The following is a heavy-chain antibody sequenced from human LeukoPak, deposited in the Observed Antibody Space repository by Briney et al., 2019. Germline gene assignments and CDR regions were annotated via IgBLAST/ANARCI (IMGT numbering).Heavy chain of an antibody. J-gene: IGHJ4*02. CDR3: ARDYYGLDY. V-gene: IGHV3-48*02. CDR2: IGSSGSTI. CDR1: GFTFSDYS. Sequence: PGGSLRLSCAASGFTFSDYSMNWVRQAPGKGLEWVPYIGSSGSTIYYADSVKGRFTISRDNAKHSLYLQMTSLRDEDTAVYYCARDYYGLDYWGQGTLVTVSS. D-gene: IGHD1-26*01.